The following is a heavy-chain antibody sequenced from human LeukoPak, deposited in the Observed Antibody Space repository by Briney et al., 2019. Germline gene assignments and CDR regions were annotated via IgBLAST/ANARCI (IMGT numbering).Heavy chain of an antibody. J-gene: IGHJ6*04. D-gene: IGHD6-19*01. Sequence: GGSLRLSCAASGFTFSSYGMHWVRQAPGKGLEWVAVISYDGSNKYYADSVKGRFTISRDNSKNTLYLQTNSLRAEDTAVYYCAKDPGIAVAVGPLDVWGKGTTVTVSS. CDR3: AKDPGIAVAVGPLDV. CDR2: ISYDGSNK. CDR1: GFTFSSYG. V-gene: IGHV3-30*18.